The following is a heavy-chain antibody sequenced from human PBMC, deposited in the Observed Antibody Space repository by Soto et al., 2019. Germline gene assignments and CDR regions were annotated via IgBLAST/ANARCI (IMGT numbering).Heavy chain of an antibody. CDR1: GYTFTSYG. J-gene: IGHJ3*01. CDR3: ARETAYCSGRTCYTAFDV. D-gene: IGHD2-15*01. CDR2: ISPYIGDT. Sequence: QVHLEQSGAEVREPGASVQVSCNTSGYTFTSYGVTWLRQAPGQGLEWMGWISPYIGDTNYAEKFQGRVTMNTDTSTRTAYMGLRRLTSDDTATYYCARETAYCSGRTCYTAFDVWGQGTVVTVSS. V-gene: IGHV1-18*01.